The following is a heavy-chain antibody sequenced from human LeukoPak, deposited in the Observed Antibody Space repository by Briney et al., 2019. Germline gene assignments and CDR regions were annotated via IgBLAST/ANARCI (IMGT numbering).Heavy chain of an antibody. D-gene: IGHD6-13*01. CDR3: ARGHTPGGILDY. CDR2: INPYSGNT. J-gene: IGHJ4*02. CDR1: GYTFTNYD. V-gene: IGHV1-8*03. Sequence: ASVKVSCKASGYTFTNYDIHWVRQAAGQGLEWMGWINPYSGNTGYAQNFQGRITITRNTSISTAYMELSSLRSEDTAVYYCARGHTPGGILDYWGQGTLVTVSS.